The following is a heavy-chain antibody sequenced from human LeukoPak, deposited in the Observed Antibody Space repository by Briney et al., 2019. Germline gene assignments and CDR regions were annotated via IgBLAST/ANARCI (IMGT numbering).Heavy chain of an antibody. V-gene: IGHV4-39*07. CDR3: ARARGYSYVTDY. D-gene: IGHD5-18*01. CDR2: IYHSGST. Sequence: SETLSLTCTVSGGSISSSSYYWGWIRQPPGKGLEWIGSIYHSGSTYYNPSLKSRVTISVDRSKNQFSLKLSSATAADTAVYYCARARGYSYVTDYWGQGTLVTVSS. J-gene: IGHJ4*02. CDR1: GGSISSSSYY.